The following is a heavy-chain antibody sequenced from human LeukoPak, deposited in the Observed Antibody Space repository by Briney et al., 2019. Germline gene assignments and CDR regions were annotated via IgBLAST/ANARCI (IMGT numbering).Heavy chain of an antibody. CDR3: SRDSSWYDY. CDR1: GFTFSSYS. V-gene: IGHV3-21*01. D-gene: IGHD6-13*01. CDR2: ISSSSSYI. Sequence: GGSLRLSCVASGFTFSSYSLNWVRQVPGRGLEWVSSISSSSSYIYYADSVKVRFTISRDNAKNSLYLQMNSLRAEDTAVYYCSRDSSWYDYWGQGTLVTVSS. J-gene: IGHJ4*02.